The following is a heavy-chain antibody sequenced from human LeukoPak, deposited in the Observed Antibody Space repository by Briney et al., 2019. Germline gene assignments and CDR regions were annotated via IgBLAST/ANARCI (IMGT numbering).Heavy chain of an antibody. CDR1: GNSFSNYA. CDR2: ISPLLGTT. CDR3: ARNLEDTPVGY. V-gene: IGHV1-69*01. Sequence: SVKVSCKASGNSFSNYAFTWVRQAPGQGFEWMGEISPLLGTTKYAQNFQGRVTITADDSTSTTYMELSSLRSEDTAVYFCARNLEDTPVGYWGQGTQVTVSS. D-gene: IGHD1-26*01. J-gene: IGHJ4*02.